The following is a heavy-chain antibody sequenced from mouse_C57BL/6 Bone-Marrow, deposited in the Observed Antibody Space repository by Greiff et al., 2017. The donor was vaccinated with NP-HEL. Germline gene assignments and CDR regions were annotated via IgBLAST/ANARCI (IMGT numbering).Heavy chain of an antibody. J-gene: IGHJ2*01. CDR1: GCRLVCYG. CDR3: ARHYYSNYFDY. D-gene: IGHD2-5*01. CDR2: ISSGGSST. V-gene: IGHV5-6*01. Sequence: EVQLVESGGDLVKPGGARNVDCAAAGCRLVCYGGSLVGRVPDKSLDVVATISSGGSSTYYPDSVKGRFTISRDNAKNTLYLQMSSLKSEDTAMYYCARHYYSNYFDYWGQGTTLTVSS.